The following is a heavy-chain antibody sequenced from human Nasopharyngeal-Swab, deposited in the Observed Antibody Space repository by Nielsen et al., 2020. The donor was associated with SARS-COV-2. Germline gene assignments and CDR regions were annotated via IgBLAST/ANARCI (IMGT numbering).Heavy chain of an antibody. Sequence: GGSLRPSFQAPGFTPRDKWFNWVGQTPGKGLLWVSRINTDASRTSYADSVKGRFTISRDNAKNTVYLQMNSLRGEDTAVYYCTRVDVHDAFDMWCQGTMVTVSS. CDR1: GFTPRDKW. V-gene: IGHV3-74*01. CDR2: INTDASRT. D-gene: IGHD3-16*01. J-gene: IGHJ3*02. CDR3: TRVDVHDAFDM.